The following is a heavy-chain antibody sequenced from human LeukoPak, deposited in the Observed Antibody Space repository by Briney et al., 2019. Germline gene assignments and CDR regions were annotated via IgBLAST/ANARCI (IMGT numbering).Heavy chain of an antibody. CDR2: IIPIFGTA. V-gene: IGHV1-69*05. J-gene: IGHJ4*02. Sequence: SVKVSCKASGGTFSSYAISRVRQAPGQGLEWMGRIIPIFGTANYAQKFQGRVTITTDESTSTAYMELSSLRSEDTAVYYCAITYYDFWSGYPFWGQGTLVTVSS. CDR3: AITYYDFWSGYPF. D-gene: IGHD3-3*01. CDR1: GGTFSSYA.